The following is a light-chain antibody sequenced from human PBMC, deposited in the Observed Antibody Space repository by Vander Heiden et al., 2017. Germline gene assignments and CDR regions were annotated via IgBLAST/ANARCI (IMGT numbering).Light chain of an antibody. J-gene: IGKJ5*01. CDR2: DAS. Sequence: DIQMTQSPSSLSASLGDRVTITCQASQDINNYLNWYQQKPGKAPNLLIYDASNLETGVPSRFSGSGSGTDFALTINSLQPEDIATYDCQQYKSQPTFGQGTRLEIK. CDR1: QDINNY. CDR3: QQYKSQPT. V-gene: IGKV1-33*01.